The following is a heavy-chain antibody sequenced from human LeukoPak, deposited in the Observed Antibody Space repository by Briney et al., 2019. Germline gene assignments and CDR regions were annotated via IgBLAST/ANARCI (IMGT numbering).Heavy chain of an antibody. CDR3: TSDVGLYYFDY. CDR2: IKSKTDGGTT. CDR1: GFTFSHAW. J-gene: IGHJ4*02. V-gene: IGHV3-15*01. Sequence: GGSLRLSCAASGFTFSHAWMSWVRQAPGKGLEWVGRIKSKTDGGTTDYAAPVKGRFTISRDDSKNTLYLQMNSLKTEDTAVYYCTSDVGLYYFDYWGQGTLVTVSS. D-gene: IGHD1-26*01.